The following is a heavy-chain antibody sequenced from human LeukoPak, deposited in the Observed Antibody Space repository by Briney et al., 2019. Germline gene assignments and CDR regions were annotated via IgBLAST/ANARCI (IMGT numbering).Heavy chain of an antibody. Sequence: SETLSLTCTVSGGSISSYYWSWIRQPPGKGLEWIGYIYYSGSTNYNPSLKSRVTISVDTSKNQFSLKLSSVTAADTAVYYCARVETGANFDYWGQGTLVTVSS. J-gene: IGHJ4*02. CDR1: GGSISSYY. CDR2: IYYSGST. CDR3: ARVETGANFDY. V-gene: IGHV4-59*01. D-gene: IGHD7-27*01.